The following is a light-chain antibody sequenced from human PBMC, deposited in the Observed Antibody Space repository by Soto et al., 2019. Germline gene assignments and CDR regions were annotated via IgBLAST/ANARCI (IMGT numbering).Light chain of an antibody. J-gene: IGLJ1*01. CDR3: CSYAGSSTSYV. Sequence: QAASVSGSPGQSITISCTGTSSDVGSYNLVSWYQQHPGKAPKLMIYEVSKRPSGVSNRFSGSKSGNTASLTISGLQAEDEADYYCCSYAGSSTSYVFGTGTKLTVL. CDR1: SSDVGSYNL. CDR2: EVS. V-gene: IGLV2-23*02.